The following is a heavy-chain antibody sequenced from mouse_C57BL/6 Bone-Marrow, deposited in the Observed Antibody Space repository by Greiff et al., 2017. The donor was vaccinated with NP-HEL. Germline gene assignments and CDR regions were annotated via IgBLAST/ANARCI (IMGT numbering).Heavy chain of an antibody. CDR1: GFTFSNYW. CDR3: TGEVLLRYFDV. Sequence: EVKLMESGGGLVQPGGSMKLSCVASGFTFSNYWMNWVRQSPEKGLEWVAQIRLKSDNYATHYAESVKGRFTISRDDSKSSVYLQMNNLRAEDTGIYYCTGEVLLRYFDVWGTGTTVTVSS. V-gene: IGHV6-3*01. D-gene: IGHD1-1*01. CDR2: IRLKSDNYAT. J-gene: IGHJ1*03.